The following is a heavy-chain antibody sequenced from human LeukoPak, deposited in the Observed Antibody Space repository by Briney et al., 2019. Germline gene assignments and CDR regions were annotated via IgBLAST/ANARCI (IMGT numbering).Heavy chain of an antibody. Sequence: PGGSLRLSCAASGFTFSSYWMSWVRQAPGKGLEWVANIKQDGSEKYYVDSVRGRFTISRDNAKNSLYLQMNSLRAEDTAVYYCARGGQLLWFGESEDYWGLGTLVTVSS. CDR2: IKQDGSEK. V-gene: IGHV3-7*01. J-gene: IGHJ4*02. D-gene: IGHD3-10*01. CDR3: ARGGQLLWFGESEDY. CDR1: GFTFSSYW.